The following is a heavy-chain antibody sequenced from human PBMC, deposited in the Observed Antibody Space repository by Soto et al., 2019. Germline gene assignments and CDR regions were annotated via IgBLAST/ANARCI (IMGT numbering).Heavy chain of an antibody. CDR3: ARGQLRFLEWLSNWFDP. V-gene: IGHV4-34*01. CDR1: GGSFSGYY. Sequence: PSETLSLTCDVYGGSFSGYYWSWIRQPPGKGREWIGEINQSGSTNYNPSLKSRVTISVDTSKNQFSLKLSSVTAADTAVYYCARGQLRFLEWLSNWFDPWGQGTLVTVSS. CDR2: INQSGST. D-gene: IGHD3-3*01. J-gene: IGHJ5*02.